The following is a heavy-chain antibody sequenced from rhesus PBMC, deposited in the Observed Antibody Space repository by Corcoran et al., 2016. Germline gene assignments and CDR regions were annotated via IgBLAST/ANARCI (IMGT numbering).Heavy chain of an antibody. Sequence: QLQLQESGPGLVKPSETLSVTCAVSGGSISSSYWSWIRQAPGKGLEWIGDIYGSGSSTNYNPSLKSRVTLSVDTSKNQLSLKLSSVTTADTAVYYCASGWYYFDYWGQGVLVTVSS. CDR3: ASGWYYFDY. V-gene: IGHV4-169*02. CDR1: GGSISSSY. CDR2: IYGSGSST. D-gene: IGHD6-13*01. J-gene: IGHJ4*01.